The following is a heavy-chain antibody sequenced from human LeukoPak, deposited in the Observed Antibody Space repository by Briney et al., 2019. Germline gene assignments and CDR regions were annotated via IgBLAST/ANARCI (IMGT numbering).Heavy chain of an antibody. Sequence: GGSLRLSCAASGFTFSDYYMSWIRQAPGKGLEWVSYVSSSGSTIYYADSVKGRFTISRDNAKNSLYLQMNSLRAEDTAVYYCARDKSSIAVAGLDYWGQGTLVTVSS. CDR3: ARDKSSIAVAGLDY. V-gene: IGHV3-11*04. D-gene: IGHD6-19*01. J-gene: IGHJ4*02. CDR1: GFTFSDYY. CDR2: VSSSGSTI.